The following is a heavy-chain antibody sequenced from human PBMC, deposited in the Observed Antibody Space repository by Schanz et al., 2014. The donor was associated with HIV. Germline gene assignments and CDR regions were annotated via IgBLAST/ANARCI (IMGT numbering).Heavy chain of an antibody. J-gene: IGHJ6*02. D-gene: IGHD4-17*01. V-gene: IGHV3-23*01. CDR2: ISISGETT. CDR3: AKEGYGEGYYGMDV. CDR1: GFTFSSHA. Sequence: EVQLLESGGGLVEPGESLRLSCAVSGFTFSSHAMTWVRQAPGKGLEWVSGISISGETTYYADSVKGRFTISRDNSKNTLYLQMSSLRVEDTAVYYCAKEGYGEGYYGMDVWGLGTTVIVSS.